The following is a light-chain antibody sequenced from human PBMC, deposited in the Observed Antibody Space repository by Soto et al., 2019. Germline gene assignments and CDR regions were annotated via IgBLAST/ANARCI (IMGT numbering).Light chain of an antibody. Sequence: EIVLTQSPGTLSLSPGERATLSCRASQSVSSSYLAWYQQKPGQAPGLLIYGASSRATGIPDRFTGSGSGTDFTLTISRLEPEDFAVFYCHQYGSSPQTFGQGTKVDIK. J-gene: IGKJ1*01. V-gene: IGKV3-20*01. CDR1: QSVSSSY. CDR2: GAS. CDR3: HQYGSSPQT.